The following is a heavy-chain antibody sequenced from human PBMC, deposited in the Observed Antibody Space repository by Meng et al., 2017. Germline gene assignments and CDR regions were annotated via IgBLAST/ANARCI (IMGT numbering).Heavy chain of an antibody. CDR1: GGSVSSGSYY. CDR2: IYYSGST. J-gene: IGHJ4*02. CDR3: ARSMVRGVIIYTRTYYFDY. V-gene: IGHV4-61*01. Sequence: QGERQESGPGLVTPSAPLSLTCTVSGGSVSSGSYYWSWIRQPPGKGLEWIGYIYYSGSTKYNPSLKSRVTISVDTSKNQFSLKLSSVTAADTAVYYCARSMVRGVIIYTRTYYFDYWGQGTLVTVSS. D-gene: IGHD3-10*01.